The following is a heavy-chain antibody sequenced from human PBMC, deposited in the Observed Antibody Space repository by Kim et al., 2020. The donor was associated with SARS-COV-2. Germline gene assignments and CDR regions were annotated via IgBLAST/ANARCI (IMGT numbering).Heavy chain of an antibody. J-gene: IGHJ4*02. Sequence: GGSLRLSCAASGFTFSSYAMSWVRQAPGKGLEWVSAISGSGGSTYYADSVKGRFTISRDNSKNTLYLQMNSLRAEDTAVYYCAKDLRRVRQQLSPEQDYWGQGTLVTVSS. CDR1: GFTFSSYA. V-gene: IGHV3-23*01. D-gene: IGHD6-13*01. CDR3: AKDLRRVRQQLSPEQDY. CDR2: ISGSGGST.